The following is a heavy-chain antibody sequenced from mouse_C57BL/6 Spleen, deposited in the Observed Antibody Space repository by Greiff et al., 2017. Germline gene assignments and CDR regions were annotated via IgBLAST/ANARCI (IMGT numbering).Heavy chain of an antibody. CDR3: VRHGNSSPFAY. CDR1: GFSFNTYA. CDR2: IRSKSNNYAT. D-gene: IGHD2-1*01. V-gene: IGHV10-1*01. J-gene: IGHJ3*01. Sequence: EVKLMESGGGLVQPKGSLKLSCAASGFSFNTYAMNWVRQAPGQGLEWVARIRSKSNNYATYYADSVKDRFTISRDDSESMLYLQMNNLKTEDTAMYYCVRHGNSSPFAYWGQGTLVTVSA.